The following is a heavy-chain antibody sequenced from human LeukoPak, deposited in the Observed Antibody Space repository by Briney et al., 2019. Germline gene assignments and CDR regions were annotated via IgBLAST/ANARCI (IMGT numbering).Heavy chain of an antibody. CDR2: INPSGGST. CDR1: GYSFSSYF. CDR3: ARVTGAAAF. Sequence: GASVKVSCKASGYSFSSYFMHWVRQAPGQGLEWMGIINPSGGSTSYAQKFQGRVTMTRDTSTSTVYMELSSLRSEDTAVYYCARVTGAAAFWGQGTLVTVSS. J-gene: IGHJ4*02. V-gene: IGHV1-46*01. D-gene: IGHD6-13*01.